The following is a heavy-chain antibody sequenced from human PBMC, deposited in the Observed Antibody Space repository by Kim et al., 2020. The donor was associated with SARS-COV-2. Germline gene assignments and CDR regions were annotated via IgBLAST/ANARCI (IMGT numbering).Heavy chain of an antibody. CDR3: ANNLPYDYIWGSYRPIDY. Sequence: GGSLRLSCAASGFTFSSYAMSWVRQAPGKGLEWVSAISGSGGSTYYADSVKGRFTISRDNSKNTLYLQMNSLRAEDTAVYYCANNLPYDYIWGSYRPIDYWGQGTLVTVSS. CDR2: ISGSGGST. J-gene: IGHJ4*02. V-gene: IGHV3-23*01. D-gene: IGHD3-16*02. CDR1: GFTFSSYA.